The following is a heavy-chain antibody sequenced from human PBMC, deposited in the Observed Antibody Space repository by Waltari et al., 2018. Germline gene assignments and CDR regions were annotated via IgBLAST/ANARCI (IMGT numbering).Heavy chain of an antibody. D-gene: IGHD3-10*01. CDR1: GFSFVDCA. J-gene: IGHJ1*01. CDR3: VKGGWGFGELYDQH. Sequence: EVQLVESGGGLAQPGRSLRVSCVASGFSFVDCARHWVRQRPGKGLEWVSGISWNSGGIGYADSTRGRFTISRDNAKKSLYLQMQSLRPDDTARYYCVKGGWGFGELYDQHWGQGTLVTVSS. CDR2: ISWNSGGI. V-gene: IGHV3-9*01.